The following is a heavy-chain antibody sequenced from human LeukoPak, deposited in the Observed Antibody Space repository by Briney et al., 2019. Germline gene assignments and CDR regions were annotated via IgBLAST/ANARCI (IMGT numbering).Heavy chain of an antibody. Sequence: PSETLSLTCAVYGGSFSGYYWSWIRQPPGKGLEWIGSIYYSGSTYYNPSLKSRVTISVDTSKNQFSLKLSSVTAADTAVYYCASLTTADAFDIWGQGTMVTVSS. CDR1: GGSFSGYY. CDR3: ASLTTADAFDI. CDR2: IYYSGST. D-gene: IGHD3-22*01. V-gene: IGHV4-34*01. J-gene: IGHJ3*02.